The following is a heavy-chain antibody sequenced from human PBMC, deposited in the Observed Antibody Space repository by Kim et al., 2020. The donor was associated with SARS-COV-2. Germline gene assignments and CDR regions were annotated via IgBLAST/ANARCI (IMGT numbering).Heavy chain of an antibody. CDR1: GYTFTSYG. J-gene: IGHJ4*02. Sequence: ASVKVSCQASGYTFTSYGFSWVRQVPGQGLEWVGWISGHSGRTSSAQNLQGRVTMTTDTSTSTAYMELRSLRSDDTAVYYCARDGGDGGLDYWGQGTLVT. V-gene: IGHV1-18*01. CDR2: ISGHSGRT. CDR3: ARDGGDGGLDY. D-gene: IGHD2-21*02.